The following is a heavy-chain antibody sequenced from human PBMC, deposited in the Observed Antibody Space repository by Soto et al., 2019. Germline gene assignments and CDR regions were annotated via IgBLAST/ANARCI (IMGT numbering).Heavy chain of an antibody. Sequence: SETLSLTCPFSGVSISSDYWSWIRQPPGKGLEWIGYIYYSGSTYYNPSLKSRVTISVDTSKNQFSLKLSSVTAADTAVNYCARAMVVTQNWFDPWGQGTLVTVSS. CDR2: IYYSGST. CDR3: ARAMVVTQNWFDP. J-gene: IGHJ5*02. D-gene: IGHD2-21*02. V-gene: IGHV4-30-4*01. CDR1: GVSISSDY.